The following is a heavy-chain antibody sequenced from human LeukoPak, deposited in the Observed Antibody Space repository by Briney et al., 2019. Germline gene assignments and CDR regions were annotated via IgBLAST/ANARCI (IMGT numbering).Heavy chain of an antibody. Sequence: ASVKVSCKASGYTFTSYGISWVRQAPGQGLEWMGWISAYNGNTNYAQKLQGRVTMTTDTSTSTAYMELRSLRSDDTAVYYCARTWGRYYDSSGYSHWGQGTLVTVSS. CDR1: GYTFTSYG. CDR2: ISAYNGNT. CDR3: ARTWGRYYDSSGYSH. V-gene: IGHV1-18*01. J-gene: IGHJ4*02. D-gene: IGHD3-22*01.